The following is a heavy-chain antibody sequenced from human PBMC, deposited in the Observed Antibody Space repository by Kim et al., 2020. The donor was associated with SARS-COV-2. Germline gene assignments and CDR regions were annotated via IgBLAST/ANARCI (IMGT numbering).Heavy chain of an antibody. CDR1: GFTFSSYA. D-gene: IGHD3-3*01. J-gene: IGHJ4*02. Sequence: GGSLRLSCAASGFTFSSYAMSWVRQAPGKGLEWVSGISGSGGSTLYADFVRGRFTISRDNSKNTLYLQVNNLRAEDTAVYYCAKEEGDFGEVFIDYWGLGTLVTVSS. CDR3: AKEEGDFGEVFIDY. V-gene: IGHV3-23*01. CDR2: ISGSGGST.